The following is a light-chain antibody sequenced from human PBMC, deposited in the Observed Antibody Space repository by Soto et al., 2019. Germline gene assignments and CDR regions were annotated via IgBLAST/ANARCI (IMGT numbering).Light chain of an antibody. CDR1: NSDVGGYDR. J-gene: IGLJ3*02. CDR2: EVY. V-gene: IGLV2-14*01. CDR3: ISYIPSTTHHWV. Sequence: QSALTQPASVSGSPGPSITISCTGTNSDVGGYDRVSWYQHHPGKAPKLLIFEVYNRPSGISDRFSGSKSGDTASLTISGLQAEDEADYYCISYIPSTTHHWVLGGGTKLTVL.